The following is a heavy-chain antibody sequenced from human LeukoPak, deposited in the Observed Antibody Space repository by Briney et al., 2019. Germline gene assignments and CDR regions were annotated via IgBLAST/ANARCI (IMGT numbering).Heavy chain of an antibody. CDR2: ISRSSSTI. Sequence: PGGSLRLSCAASGFTFSDYGMNWVRQAPGKGLEWVSYISRSSSTIYYADSVKGRFTISRDDAKNSLYLQMNSLRAEDTALYYCARDPPPGGFDYWGQGTLVSVSS. V-gene: IGHV3-48*01. CDR3: ARDPPPGGFDY. J-gene: IGHJ4*02. CDR1: GFTFSDYG.